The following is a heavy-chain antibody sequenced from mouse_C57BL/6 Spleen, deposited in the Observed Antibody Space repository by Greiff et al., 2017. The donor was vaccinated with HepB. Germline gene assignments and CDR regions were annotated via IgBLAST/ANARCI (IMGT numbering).Heavy chain of an antibody. CDR3: TRRVLNGFAY. Sequence: VQLQQSGAELVRPGASVTLSCKASGYTFTDYEMHWVKQTPVHGLEWIGAIDPEPGGTAYNQKFKGKAILTADKSSSTAYMELRSLPSEDSAVYYCTRRVLNGFAYWGQGTLVTVSA. CDR1: GYTFTDYE. CDR2: IDPEPGGT. J-gene: IGHJ3*01. V-gene: IGHV1-15*01.